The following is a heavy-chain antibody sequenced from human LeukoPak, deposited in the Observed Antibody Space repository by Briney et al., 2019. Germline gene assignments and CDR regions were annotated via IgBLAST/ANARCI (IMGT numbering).Heavy chain of an antibody. J-gene: IGHJ4*02. CDR3: ARDLKTILDGSSWYNFDY. CDR1: GYTFTSYA. V-gene: IGHV7-4-1*02. CDR2: IYTNTGNP. Sequence: ASVKVSCKASGYTFTSYAMNWVRQAPGQGLEWMGWIYTNTGNPAYAQGFTGRFVFSLDTSVSTAYLQISSLKAEDTAVYYCARDLKTILDGSSWYNFDYWGQGTLVTVSS. D-gene: IGHD6-13*01.